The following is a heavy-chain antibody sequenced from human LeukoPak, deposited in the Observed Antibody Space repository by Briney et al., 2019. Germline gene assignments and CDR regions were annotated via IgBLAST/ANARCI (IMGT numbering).Heavy chain of an antibody. D-gene: IGHD3-22*01. V-gene: IGHV4-34*01. CDR1: GGSFSGYY. CDR2: INHSGST. CDR3: ARHDFYYDSSGYYFPRY. J-gene: IGHJ4*01. Sequence: SETLSLTCAVYGGSFSGYYWSWIRQPPGKGLEWIGEINHSGSTNYNPSLKSRVTISVDTSKNQFSLKLSSVTAADTAVYYCARHDFYYDSSGYYFPRYWGQGTLVTVSS.